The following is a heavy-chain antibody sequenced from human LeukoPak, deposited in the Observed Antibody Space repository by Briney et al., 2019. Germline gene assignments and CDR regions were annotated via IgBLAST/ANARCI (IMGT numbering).Heavy chain of an antibody. V-gene: IGHV3-64*01. J-gene: IGHJ4*02. CDR2: ISSSGGST. D-gene: IGHD3-10*01. CDR1: GFTFSSYA. CDR3: AKDTSGGSGSYSKN. Sequence: GGSLRLSCAASGFTFSSYALHWVRQAPGKGLEYVSAISSSGGSTYYANSVKGRFTISRDNSKNTLYLQMGSLRAEDTAVYYCAKDTSGGSGSYSKNWGQGTLVTVSS.